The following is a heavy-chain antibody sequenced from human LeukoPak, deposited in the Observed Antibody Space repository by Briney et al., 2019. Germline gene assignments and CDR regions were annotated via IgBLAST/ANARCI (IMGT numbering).Heavy chain of an antibody. V-gene: IGHV4-59*12. CDR1: GGSISNSY. J-gene: IGHJ4*02. D-gene: IGHD1-1*01. CDR2: IYYSGSS. Sequence: PSETLSLTCTVSGGSISNSYWSWIRQPPGKGLEWIGYIYYSGSSNYNPSLKSRVTISVDTSKNQFSLKLSSVTAADTAVYYCARLRDLYNNFDYWGQGTLVTVSS. CDR3: ARLRDLYNNFDY.